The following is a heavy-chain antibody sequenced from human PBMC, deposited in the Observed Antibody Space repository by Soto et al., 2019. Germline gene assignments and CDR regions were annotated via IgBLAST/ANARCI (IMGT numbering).Heavy chain of an antibody. Sequence: QVHLVQSGAEVKKPGSSVKVSCKAVEGTFSNYAFSWVRQAPGQGLEWMGGIMPFFGSGNYAQKFQGRVNITADESTSSVYLELSSLRSEDTAVYYCARDKGGYYSHVVYWGQGTLVTVSS. D-gene: IGHD3-22*01. CDR1: EGTFSNYA. CDR2: IMPFFGSG. V-gene: IGHV1-69*01. J-gene: IGHJ4*02. CDR3: ARDKGGYYSHVVY.